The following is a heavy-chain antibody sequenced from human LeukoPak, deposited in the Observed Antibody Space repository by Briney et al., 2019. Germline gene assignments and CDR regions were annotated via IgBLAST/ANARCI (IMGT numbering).Heavy chain of an antibody. CDR3: ARSLGSSGYQDY. CDR1: GFTLSDYF. Sequence: GGSLRLSCAASGFTLSDYFINWIRQAPGKGLEWVSYISSSGSTTQYADSVRGRFTISRDNAKNTVYLQMNSLRAEDTAVYYCARSLGSSGYQDYWGQGTLVTVSS. J-gene: IGHJ4*02. V-gene: IGHV3-11*04. D-gene: IGHD3-22*01. CDR2: ISSSGSTT.